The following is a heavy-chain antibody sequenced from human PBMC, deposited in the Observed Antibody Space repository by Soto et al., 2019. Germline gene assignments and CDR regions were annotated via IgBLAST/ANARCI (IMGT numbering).Heavy chain of an antibody. CDR1: GFSFSGST. CDR3: AKAPCSSTSCLDSSQH. Sequence: PGGSLTLSRAASGFSFSGSTMTWVSQAPEKGLEWVSAISSTSTNTYYADSVKGRFTISRDNSKNTLYLQMNSLRAEDTAVYYCAKAPCSSTSCLDSSQHWGQGTLVTVSS. D-gene: IGHD2-2*01. CDR2: ISSTSTNT. V-gene: IGHV3-23*01. J-gene: IGHJ1*01.